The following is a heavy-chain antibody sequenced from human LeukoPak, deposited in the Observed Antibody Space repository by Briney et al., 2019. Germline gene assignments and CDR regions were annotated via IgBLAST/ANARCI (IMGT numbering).Heavy chain of an antibody. CDR2: ILYNGFT. CDR3: ARGLTAVTKGFDI. Sequence: SETLSLTCTISGGSITTQYWTWIRQPPGKGLEWIGYILYNGFTNYNPSLKSRLTMSVDTSKNQFSLSLRSVTAADTAVYYCARGLTAVTKGFDIWGQGTMVTVSS. J-gene: IGHJ3*02. V-gene: IGHV4-59*11. D-gene: IGHD7-27*01. CDR1: GGSITTQY.